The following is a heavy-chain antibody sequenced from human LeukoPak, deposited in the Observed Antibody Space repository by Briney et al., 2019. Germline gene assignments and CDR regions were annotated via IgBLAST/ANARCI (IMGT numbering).Heavy chain of an antibody. CDR1: GFTFSSYG. V-gene: IGHV3-30*02. D-gene: IGHD3-10*01. J-gene: IGHJ4*02. CDR2: IRYDGSNK. CDR3: AKAKYYYGSGSLVPFDY. Sequence: GGSLRLSCGASGFTFSSYGMHWVRQAPGKGLEWVAFIRYDGSNKYYADSVKGRFTISRDNSKNTLYLQMNSLRAEDTAVYYCAKAKYYYGSGSLVPFDYWGQGTLVTVSS.